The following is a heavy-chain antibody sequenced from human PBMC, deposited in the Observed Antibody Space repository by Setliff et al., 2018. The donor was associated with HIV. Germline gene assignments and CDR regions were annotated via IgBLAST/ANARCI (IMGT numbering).Heavy chain of an antibody. D-gene: IGHD3-22*01. J-gene: IGHJ4*02. V-gene: IGHV1-8*02. CDR3: ATGRDSSGYYFLADY. Sequence: ASVKVSCKASGYTFTSYDINWVRQATGQGLEWMGWMNPNSGNTGYAQKFRGRVTMTRNTSISTAYMELSRLRSDGTAVYYCATGRDSSGYYFLADYWGRGTLVTVSS. CDR1: GYTFTSYD. CDR2: MNPNSGNT.